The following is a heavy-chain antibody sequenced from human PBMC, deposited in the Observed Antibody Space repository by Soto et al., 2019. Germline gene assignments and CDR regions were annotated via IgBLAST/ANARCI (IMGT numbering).Heavy chain of an antibody. Sequence: QVHLRESGPGLVKPSDTLSLTCTVSGYSISTDSWWGWVRQPPGKGLEWIGYIYYNGNTHYNPSLKSRVTMSVDTSKTQFSLNLSSVTAVDTAVYYCTRKTTGNNPFDDWGQGTLVTVSS. CDR1: GYSISTDSW. D-gene: IGHD2-8*02. CDR3: TRKTTGNNPFDD. CDR2: IYYNGNT. J-gene: IGHJ4*02. V-gene: IGHV4-28*01.